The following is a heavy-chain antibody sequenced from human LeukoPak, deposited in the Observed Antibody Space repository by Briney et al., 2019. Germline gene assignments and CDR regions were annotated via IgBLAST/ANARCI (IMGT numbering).Heavy chain of an antibody. CDR3: ARDRGQWLVQHYYYGMDV. Sequence: GASVKDSCKASGYTFTSYYMHWVRQAPGQGLEWMGIINPSGGSTSYAQKFQGRVTMTRDTSTSTVYMELSSLRSEDTAVYYCARDRGQWLVQHYYYGMDVWGQGTTVTVSS. CDR2: INPSGGST. D-gene: IGHD6-19*01. CDR1: GYTFTSYY. J-gene: IGHJ6*02. V-gene: IGHV1-46*01.